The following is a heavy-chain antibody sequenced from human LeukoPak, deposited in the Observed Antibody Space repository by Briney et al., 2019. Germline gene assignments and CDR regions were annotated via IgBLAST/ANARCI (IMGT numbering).Heavy chain of an antibody. D-gene: IGHD6-19*01. CDR3: ARDRSGWNDY. CDR1: GFTFSSYG. CDR2: IWYDGSNK. V-gene: IGHV3-33*01. Sequence: GRSPRLSCAASGFTFSSYGMHWVHQAPGKGLEWVAVIWYDGSNKYYADSVKGRFTISRDNSKNTLYLQMNSLRAEDTAVYYCARDRSGWNDYWGQGTLVTVSS. J-gene: IGHJ4*02.